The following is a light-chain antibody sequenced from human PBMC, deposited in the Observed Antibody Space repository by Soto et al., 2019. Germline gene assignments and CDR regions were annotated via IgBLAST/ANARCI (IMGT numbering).Light chain of an antibody. CDR3: QQRSSWPLT. CDR2: DAS. Sequence: EIVLTQSPATLSLSPGERAASPLRASQSVSSYLAWYQQKPGQAPRLLIYDASNRATGIPARFSGSGSGTDFTLTISSLQSEDFAVYYCQQRSSWPLTFGGGTKVDI. CDR1: QSVSSY. V-gene: IGKV3-11*01. J-gene: IGKJ4*01.